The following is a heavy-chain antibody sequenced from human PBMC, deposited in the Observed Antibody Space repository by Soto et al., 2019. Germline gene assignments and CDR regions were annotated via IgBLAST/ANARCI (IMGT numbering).Heavy chain of an antibody. CDR2: IKEDGSEK. D-gene: IGHD2-21*01. CDR3: ARDVDHNVVDTVLRPCDY. CDR1: GFTFSRNW. V-gene: IGHV3-7*01. Sequence: PGGSLRLSCAVSGFTFSRNWMSWVRQAPGKGLEWVANIKEDGSEKYYVDSVKGRFTISRDNAKNSLYLQMKSLRAEDTAVYYCARDVDHNVVDTVLRPCDYWGQGTLVTVSS. J-gene: IGHJ4*02.